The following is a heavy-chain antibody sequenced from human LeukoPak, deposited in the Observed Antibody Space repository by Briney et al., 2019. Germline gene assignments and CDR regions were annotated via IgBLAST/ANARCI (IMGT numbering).Heavy chain of an antibody. Sequence: ASVKVSCKASGYTFTSYGISWVRQAPGQGLEWMGWISAYNGNTNYAQKLQGRVTMTTDTSTSTAYMELRSLRSDDTAVYYCARAYPRITIFGVVHYWGQGTLVTVSS. D-gene: IGHD3-3*01. CDR3: ARAYPRITIFGVVHY. CDR2: ISAYNGNT. CDR1: GYTFTSYG. V-gene: IGHV1-18*01. J-gene: IGHJ4*02.